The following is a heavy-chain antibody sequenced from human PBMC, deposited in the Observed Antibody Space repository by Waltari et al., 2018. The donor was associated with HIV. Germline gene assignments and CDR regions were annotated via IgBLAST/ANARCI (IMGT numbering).Heavy chain of an antibody. J-gene: IGHJ3*02. Sequence: EVQLEQPGAAVKKPGATVKISCKISGYPFTDYYIHWIQQAPGIGLEWVGLVDPEDGEPRFSEKFRDRVTITADRSTDTAYLELSSLTSDDTAIYYCARTLTLTFDPFDIWGQGTMVVVSS. V-gene: IGHV1-69-2*01. CDR2: VDPEDGEP. CDR3: ARTLTLTFDPFDI. CDR1: GYPFTDYY. D-gene: IGHD7-27*01.